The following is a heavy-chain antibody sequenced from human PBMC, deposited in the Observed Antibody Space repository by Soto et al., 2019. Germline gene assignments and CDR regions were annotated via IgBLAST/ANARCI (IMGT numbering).Heavy chain of an antibody. D-gene: IGHD6-13*01. J-gene: IGHJ6*02. V-gene: IGHV4-30-4*08. CDR1: RHSISSGDYY. CDR2: IHYSGST. Sequence: PSQPLSLTRSVSRHSISSGDYYWNSIRQPPGKGLEWIGYIHYSGSTYHNPSLKSRVTISVDTSKNQFSLKLTSVTAADTAVYYCGRAHRDLQQLVHYYYSMDVWGQGTTVTVSS. CDR3: GRAHRDLQQLVHYYYSMDV.